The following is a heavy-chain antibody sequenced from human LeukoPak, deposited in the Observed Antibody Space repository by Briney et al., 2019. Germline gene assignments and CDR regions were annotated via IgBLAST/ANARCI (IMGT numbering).Heavy chain of an antibody. J-gene: IGHJ6*04. CDR2: ISWNGAT. Sequence: GGSLRLSCAASGFTFDDYALHWVRQTPGKGLEWVSLISWNGATYYADSVRGRFTISRDNAKNSLYLQMNSLRAEDTAVYYCAELGITMIGGVWGKGTTVTISS. D-gene: IGHD3-10*02. CDR1: GFTFDDYA. V-gene: IGHV3-43D*04. CDR3: AELGITMIGGV.